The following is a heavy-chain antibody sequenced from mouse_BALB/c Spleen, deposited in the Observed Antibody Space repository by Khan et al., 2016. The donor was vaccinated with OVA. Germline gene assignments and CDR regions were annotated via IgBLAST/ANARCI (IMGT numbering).Heavy chain of an antibody. V-gene: IGHV1S81*02. CDR3: ARIKKIVATYFDY. J-gene: IGHJ2*01. D-gene: IGHD1-1*01. CDR2: TNPTNGRT. CDR1: GYTFTSYW. Sequence: QVQLQQPGAELVKAGASVKMSCKASGYTFTSYWMHWVKQRLGQGLEWFAETNPTNGRTYYNAKFKSKATLPVDKSSRNAYMLLSGRTFEDSAVYYCARIKKIVATYFDYWGQGTTLTVSS.